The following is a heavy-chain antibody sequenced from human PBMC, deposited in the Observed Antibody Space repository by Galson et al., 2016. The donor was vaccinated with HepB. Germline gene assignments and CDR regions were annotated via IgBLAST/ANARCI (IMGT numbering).Heavy chain of an antibody. Sequence: SLRLSCAASGFTFSPYTLNWVRQAPGKGLEWVSSIKNSNSDVYYEDSVKGRFTISRDNAENSLYLQMDSLTAEDTAMYYCARARIAALGTGAFDMWGQGTMVTVSS. CDR3: ARARIAALGTGAFDM. V-gene: IGHV3-21*01. CDR1: GFTFSPYT. J-gene: IGHJ3*02. D-gene: IGHD6-13*01. CDR2: IKNSNSDV.